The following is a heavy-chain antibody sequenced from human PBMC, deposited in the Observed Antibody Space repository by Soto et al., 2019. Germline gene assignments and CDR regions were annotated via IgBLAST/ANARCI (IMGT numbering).Heavy chain of an antibody. CDR3: ARYCGGGTCYFGAFDI. J-gene: IGHJ3*02. CDR1: GVSINSANW. D-gene: IGHD2-15*01. CDR2: IYHSGST. V-gene: IGHV4-4*02. Sequence: QMQLQESGPGLVKPSGPLSLTCTVSGVSINSANWWTWVRQSPGKGLEWIGEIYHSGSTNFNPSLKSRGTISVDNSKNQFYLELTSVTAADTAVYYCARYCGGGTCYFGAFDIWGQGTMVTVSS.